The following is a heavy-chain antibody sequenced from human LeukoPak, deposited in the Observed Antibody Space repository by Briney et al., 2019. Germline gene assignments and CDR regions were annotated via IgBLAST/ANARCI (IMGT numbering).Heavy chain of an antibody. V-gene: IGHV3-21*01. CDR1: GFTLSHYT. D-gene: IGHD2-21*01. J-gene: IGHJ3*01. Sequence: GESLRLSCAASGFTLSHYTMNWVRQAPGKGLEWVASISSSSNYIYYGDSVKGRFSISRDNAKNSLYLQMNSLRDEDTALYYCARVELFGPQGGAFDLWGQGTMVTVSS. CDR3: ARVELFGPQGGAFDL. CDR2: ISSSSNYI.